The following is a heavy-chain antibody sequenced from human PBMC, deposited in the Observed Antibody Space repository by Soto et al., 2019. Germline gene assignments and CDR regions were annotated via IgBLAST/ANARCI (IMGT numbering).Heavy chain of an antibody. CDR3: ARHKGSNINWSAL. CDR1: GYSFTNYW. CDR2: IYPGDSDT. Sequence: GESLKISCKGSGYSFTNYWVAWVRQMPGKGLEWLGIIYPGDSDTKYSPSFQGQVTISADKSISTAFLQWSSLKASDTAMYYFARHKGSNINWSALWGQGTLVTVSS. D-gene: IGHD6-13*01. V-gene: IGHV5-51*01. J-gene: IGHJ5*02.